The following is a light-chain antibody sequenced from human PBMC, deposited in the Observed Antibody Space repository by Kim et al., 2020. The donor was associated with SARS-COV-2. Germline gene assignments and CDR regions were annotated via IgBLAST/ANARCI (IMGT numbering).Light chain of an antibody. CDR3: QQYGSSPHT. Sequence: EIVLTQSPGTLSLSPGERATLSCRASQSVSSSYLAWYQQTPGQAPRLLIYVASSRATGLTDRFSGSGSETDFTLTISRLEPEDFAVYYCQQYGSSPHTFGQGTKLEIK. CDR1: QSVSSSY. V-gene: IGKV3-20*01. CDR2: VAS. J-gene: IGKJ2*01.